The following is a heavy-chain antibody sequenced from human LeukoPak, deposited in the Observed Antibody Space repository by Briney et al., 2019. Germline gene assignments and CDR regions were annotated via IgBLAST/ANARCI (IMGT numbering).Heavy chain of an antibody. V-gene: IGHV4-61*02. D-gene: IGHD5-24*01. CDR2: IYTSGST. CDR3: ARGPADYNKLKPGDRDGYNYKSKRTPFDY. J-gene: IGHJ4*02. Sequence: PSETMSLTCTVSGGSISSGSYYWSWIRQPAGKGLEWIGRIYTSGSTNYNPSLKSRVTISVDTSKNQFSLKLSSVTAADTAEYYCARGPADYNKLKPGDRDGYNYKSKRTPFDYWGQGTLVTVSS. CDR1: GGSISSGSYY.